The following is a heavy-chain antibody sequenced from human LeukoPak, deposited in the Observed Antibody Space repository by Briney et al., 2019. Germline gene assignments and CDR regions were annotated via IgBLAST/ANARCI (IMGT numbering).Heavy chain of an antibody. J-gene: IGHJ4*02. CDR1: GYTFSDYG. D-gene: IGHD3-10*01. V-gene: IGHV1-18*01. CDR2: ITVYNDDT. CDR3: TRDYSGDY. Sequence: SVKVSCKASGYTFSDYGINWVRQAPGQGLEWMGWITVYNDDTNYGQKFQGRVTMTTDTSTSTAYMELRRLRSDDTAVYYCTRDYSGDYWGQGTLVTVSS.